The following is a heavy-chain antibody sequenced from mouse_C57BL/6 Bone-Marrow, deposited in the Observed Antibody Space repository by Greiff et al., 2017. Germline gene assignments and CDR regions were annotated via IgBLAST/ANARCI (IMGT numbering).Heavy chain of an antibody. CDR3: ARYNYRNSFFDY. J-gene: IGHJ2*01. CDR2: IYPGSGST. Sequence: QVQLQQPGAELVKPGASVKMSCKASGYTFTSYWITWVKQRPGQGLEWIGDIYPGSGSTNYNEKFKSKATLTVDTSSSTAYMQLSSLTSEDSAVYYCARYNYRNSFFDYWGQGTTLTVSS. D-gene: IGHD2-5*01. V-gene: IGHV1-55*01. CDR1: GYTFTSYW.